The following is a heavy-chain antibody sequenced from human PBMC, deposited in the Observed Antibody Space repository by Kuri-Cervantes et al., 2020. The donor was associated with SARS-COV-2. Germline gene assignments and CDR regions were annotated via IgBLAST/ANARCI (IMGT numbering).Heavy chain of an antibody. CDR1: GFTFSSYW. D-gene: IGHD1-26*01. Sequence: GESLKISCAASGFTFSSYWMSWVRQAPGKGLEWVANIKQDGSEKYYVDSVKGRFTISRDNAKSSLYLQMNSLRAEDTAVYYCAREGVAIVGAPHDAFDIWGQGTMVTVSS. V-gene: IGHV3-7*01. CDR3: AREGVAIVGAPHDAFDI. J-gene: IGHJ3*02. CDR2: IKQDGSEK.